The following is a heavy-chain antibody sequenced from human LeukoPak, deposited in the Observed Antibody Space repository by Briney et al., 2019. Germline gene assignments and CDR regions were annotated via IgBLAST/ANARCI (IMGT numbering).Heavy chain of an antibody. V-gene: IGHV3-23*01. CDR3: ARSSYYDLWSGYTVGAFDI. CDR1: GFTFSSYA. Sequence: PGGSLRLSCAASGFTFSSYAMSWVRQAPGKGLEWVSAISGSGGSTYYADSVKGRFTISRDNSKNTLYLQMNSLRAEDTAVYYCARSSYYDLWSGYTVGAFDIWGQGTMVTVSS. D-gene: IGHD3-3*01. J-gene: IGHJ3*02. CDR2: ISGSGGST.